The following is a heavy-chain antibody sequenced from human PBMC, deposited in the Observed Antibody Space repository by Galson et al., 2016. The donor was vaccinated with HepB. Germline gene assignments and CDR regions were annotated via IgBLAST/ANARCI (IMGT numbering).Heavy chain of an antibody. CDR3: LRGGAGPNAFDF. J-gene: IGHJ3*01. D-gene: IGHD6-13*01. Sequence: SLRLSCAGSGFTFGDYTMSWFRQAPGKGLEWLGFIRSKHYGETTEYAASVRGRFSFSRVDSKAIAYLQMNSLKNEDTAVYYCLRGGAGPNAFDFSGQGTLVIVSS. CDR2: IRSKHYGETT. V-gene: IGHV3-49*03. CDR1: GFTFGDYT.